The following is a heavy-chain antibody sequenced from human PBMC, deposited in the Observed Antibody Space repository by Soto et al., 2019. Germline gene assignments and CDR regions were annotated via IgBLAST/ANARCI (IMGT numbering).Heavy chain of an antibody. D-gene: IGHD6-19*01. V-gene: IGHV4-59*01. Sequence: VQLQESGPGLVKPSETLALTCTVSGGSISSDSWSWIRQPPGKRLEWIGYVYYNGVTKYNPSLESRVTISVDTSQNQFSLKLNSVTAVDTAIYYCARRSRSSSGWYYLDYWGQGTLDTVSS. CDR2: VYYNGVT. J-gene: IGHJ4*02. CDR1: GGSISSDS. CDR3: ARRSRSSSGWYYLDY.